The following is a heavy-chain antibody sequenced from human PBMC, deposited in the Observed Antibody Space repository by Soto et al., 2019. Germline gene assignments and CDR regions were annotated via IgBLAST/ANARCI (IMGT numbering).Heavy chain of an antibody. J-gene: IGHJ4*02. CDR1: GFTFSDYY. D-gene: IGHD2-21*02. CDR2: ISSSSSYT. Sequence: GGSLRLSCAASGFTFSDYYMSWIRQAPGKGLEWVSYISSSSSYTNYADSVKGRFTISRDNAKNSLYLQMNSLRAEDTAVYYCARGGLVVTQPIDYWGQGTLVTVSS. CDR3: ARGGLVVTQPIDY. V-gene: IGHV3-11*06.